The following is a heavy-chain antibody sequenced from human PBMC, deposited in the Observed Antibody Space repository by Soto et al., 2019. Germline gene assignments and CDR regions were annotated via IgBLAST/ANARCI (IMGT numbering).Heavy chain of an antibody. CDR3: ARGRYCLSCSCQPNLFDS. CDR1: GDSISNLDYF. J-gene: IGHJ1*01. Sequence: SETLSLTCSVSGDSISNLDYFWAWIRQPPGQALEYIGYIYKSATTYYNPSFESRVAISVDTSKSKFSINVTSVTAADTAVYFCARGRYCLSCSCQPNLFDSWGQGALV. CDR2: IYKSATT. D-gene: IGHD2-2*01. V-gene: IGHV4-30-4*02.